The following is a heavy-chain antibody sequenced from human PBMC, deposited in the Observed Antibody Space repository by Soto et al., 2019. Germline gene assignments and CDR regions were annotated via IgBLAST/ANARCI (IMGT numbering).Heavy chain of an antibody. D-gene: IGHD2-15*01. CDR1: GYTFTNFG. V-gene: IGHV1-18*01. CDR2: ISAYNGNT. CDR3: ARGRTPIDY. Sequence: QVQLVQSGAEVKKPGASVKVSCKASGYTFTNFGISWVRQAPGQGLEWMGWISAYNGNTNYAQNFQGRVTMTTDTSTSTAHMEPRSLRSDDSALYYCARGRTPIDYWGQGSLGTVSS. J-gene: IGHJ4*02.